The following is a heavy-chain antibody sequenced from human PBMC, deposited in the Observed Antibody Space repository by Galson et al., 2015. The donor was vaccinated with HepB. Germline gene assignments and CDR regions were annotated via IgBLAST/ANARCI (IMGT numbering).Heavy chain of an antibody. D-gene: IGHD3-3*01. CDR1: GGTFNKYA. J-gene: IGHJ4*02. V-gene: IGHV1-69*06. Sequence: SVKVSCKASGGTFNKYAISWVRQAPGQGLEWMGGITPLFETAKYAQKFQGRVTITAERSTSTAHMELSSLRSEDAAVDFCARDRVVTCPGSGSLQEWGQGTLVTVSS. CDR2: ITPLFETA. CDR3: ARDRVVTCPGSGSLQE.